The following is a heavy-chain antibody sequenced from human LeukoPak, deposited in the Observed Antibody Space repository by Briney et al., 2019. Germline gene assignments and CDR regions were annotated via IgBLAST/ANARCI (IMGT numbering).Heavy chain of an antibody. V-gene: IGHV1-24*01. CDR2: FDPEDGET. J-gene: IGHJ5*02. D-gene: IGHD1-20*01. CDR1: GYTLTELS. CDR3: ARDGYNWNGGWFDP. Sequence: GASVKVSCKVSGYTLTELSMHWVRQAPGKGLEWMGGFDPEDGETIYAQKFQGRVTITADKSTSTAYMELSSLGSEDTAVYYCARDGYNWNGGWFDPWGQGTLVTVSS.